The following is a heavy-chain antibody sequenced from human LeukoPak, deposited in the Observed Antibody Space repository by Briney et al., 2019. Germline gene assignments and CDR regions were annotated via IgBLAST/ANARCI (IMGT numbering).Heavy chain of an antibody. J-gene: IGHJ4*02. CDR3: AKIIVVVPASTDFFDY. Sequence: PGGSPRLSRAASGFTSSSYGMRWVRQAPGKGLEWVAFIRYDGSNKYYADSVKGRFTISRDNSKNTLYLQMNSLRAEDTAVYYCAKIIVVVPASTDFFDYWGQGTLVTVSS. CDR1: GFTSSSYG. D-gene: IGHD2-2*01. V-gene: IGHV3-30*02. CDR2: IRYDGSNK.